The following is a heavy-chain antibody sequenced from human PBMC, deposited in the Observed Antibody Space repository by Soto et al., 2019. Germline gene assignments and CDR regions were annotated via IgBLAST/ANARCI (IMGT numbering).Heavy chain of an antibody. D-gene: IGHD3-10*01. V-gene: IGHV3-7*03. CDR3: VRDIPLWLGELHESGVFDY. Sequence: EVQLVESGGGLVQPGGSLRLSCEASGFTFRSYWMSWVRQAPGKGLEWVANINQEGSERYYVDSVKGRFTISRDNAKNALFLQMSSLRAEDTAVYYCVRDIPLWLGELHESGVFDYWGQGVLVTVSS. CDR2: INQEGSER. CDR1: GFTFRSYW. J-gene: IGHJ4*02.